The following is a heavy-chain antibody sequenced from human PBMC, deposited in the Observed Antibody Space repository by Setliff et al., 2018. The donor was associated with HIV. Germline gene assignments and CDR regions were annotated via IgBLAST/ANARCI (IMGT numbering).Heavy chain of an antibody. V-gene: IGHV1-18*01. CDR1: GYTFTTYG. CDR3: ARLGSGWSDSYYYAMDV. J-gene: IGHJ6*02. Sequence: ASVKVSCKTSGYTFTTYGISWVRQAPGHGLEWMGWISPNFGHTKYAQRFLDRVTMTIDTATSRAYMELRSLRSDDTAVYFCARLGSGWSDSYYYAMDVWGQGTTVTVSS. CDR2: ISPNFGHT. D-gene: IGHD6-19*01.